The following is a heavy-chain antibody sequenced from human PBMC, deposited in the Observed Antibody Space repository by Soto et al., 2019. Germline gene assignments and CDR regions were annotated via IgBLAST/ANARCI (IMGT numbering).Heavy chain of an antibody. Sequence: QVHLVQSGAEVRKPGASVKVSCKASGYTFTTFHLHWVRLAPGQGLEWMGWINPDTGDSEYGQKLQGRVTLTRDTAMTTAYMELSSLTSDDTAIYFCARGRYGDFAFQYWGQGTPVSVSS. D-gene: IGHD4-17*01. CDR1: GYTFTTFH. CDR2: INPDTGDS. CDR3: ARGRYGDFAFQY. V-gene: IGHV1-2*02. J-gene: IGHJ4*02.